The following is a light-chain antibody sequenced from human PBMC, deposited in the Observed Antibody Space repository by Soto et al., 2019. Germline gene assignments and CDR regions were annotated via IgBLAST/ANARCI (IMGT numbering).Light chain of an antibody. CDR1: QSVLYTSYNKNL. J-gene: IGKJ3*01. Sequence: DIVMTQSPDSLAVSLGERATINCKSSQSVLYTSYNKNLLAWYPQKQGQPPQLLIYWASTRESGVPDRFSVSGSGTDFTRTISSLQAEDVAVYYCQQYTDSPPLVTFGPGTKVTI. CDR2: WAS. V-gene: IGKV4-1*01. CDR3: QQYTDSPPLVT.